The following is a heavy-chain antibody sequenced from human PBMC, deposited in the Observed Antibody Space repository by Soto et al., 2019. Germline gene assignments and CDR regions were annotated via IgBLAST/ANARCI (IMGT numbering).Heavy chain of an antibody. V-gene: IGHV1-24*01. CDR3: ATLKSDLGLSGNYFNYFDY. D-gene: IGHD3-10*01. CDR1: GYTLTELS. CDR2: FDPEDADT. Sequence: QVQLVQSGAEVKKPGASVKVSCKVSGYTLTELSMHLVRQTPGKGLEWMGGFDPEDADTIYAQKFQGRVTMTENTSTDTAYMELSNLRSEDTAVYYCATLKSDLGLSGNYFNYFDYCGQGTLVTVSS. J-gene: IGHJ4*02.